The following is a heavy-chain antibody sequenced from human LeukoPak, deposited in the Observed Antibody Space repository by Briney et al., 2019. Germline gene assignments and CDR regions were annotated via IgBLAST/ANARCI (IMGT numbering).Heavy chain of an antibody. CDR3: ARGTKVWYHVY. V-gene: IGHV4-39*07. CDR2: IYYSGST. D-gene: IGHD6-13*01. Sequence: SETLSLTCTVSGGSISSSSYYWGWIRQPPGKGLEWIGSIYYSGSTYYNPSLKSRVTVSVDTSKNQFSLKLNSVTAADTAVYYCARGTKVWYHVYWGQGTLVSVSS. CDR1: GGSISSSSYY. J-gene: IGHJ4*02.